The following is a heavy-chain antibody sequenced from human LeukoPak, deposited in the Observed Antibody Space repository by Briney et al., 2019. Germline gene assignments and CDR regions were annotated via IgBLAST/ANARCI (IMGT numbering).Heavy chain of an antibody. J-gene: IGHJ3*02. D-gene: IGHD6-6*01. V-gene: IGHV4-31*03. CDR1: GGSISSGGYY. CDR3: ARERVWYSSSSMGACDI. CDR2: IYYSGST. Sequence: PSETLSLTCIVSGGSISSGGYYWSWIRQHPGKGLEWIGYIYYSGSTYYNPSLKSRVTISVDTSKNQFSLKLSSVTAADTAVYYCARERVWYSSSSMGACDIWGQGTMVTVSS.